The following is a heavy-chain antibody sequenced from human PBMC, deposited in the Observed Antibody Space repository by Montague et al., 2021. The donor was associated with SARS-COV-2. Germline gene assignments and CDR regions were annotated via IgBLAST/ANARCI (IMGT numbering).Heavy chain of an antibody. J-gene: IGHJ6*02. CDR3: ARGWNAMDV. V-gene: IGHV3-74*01. CDR1: GFTFNTFW. D-gene: IGHD2-15*01. CDR2: IGTDGSST. Sequence: FLSLSCAASGFTFNTFWMHWVRQVPGKGLVWVSRIGTDGSSTSYADSLKCRFTVTRDNANNTLYLQMNSLRDDDTAVYHCARGWNAMDVWGQGTTVTVS.